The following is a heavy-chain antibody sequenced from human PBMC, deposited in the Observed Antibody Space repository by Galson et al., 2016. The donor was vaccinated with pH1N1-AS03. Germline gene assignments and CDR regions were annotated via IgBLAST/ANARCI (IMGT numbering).Heavy chain of an antibody. D-gene: IGHD4-17*01. J-gene: IGHJ4*02. CDR2: VWYDGSQR. V-gene: IGHV3-33*01. CDR1: GFTFGSYA. CDR3: ARDPYGYPTADFDY. Sequence: SLRLSCAASGFTFGSYAMHWVRQSPGMGLEWVAVVWYDGSQRYYADSVKGRFTISRDNNRNTVYLQMDSLRAEDTAVYYCARDPYGYPTADFDYWGQGTLVTVSS.